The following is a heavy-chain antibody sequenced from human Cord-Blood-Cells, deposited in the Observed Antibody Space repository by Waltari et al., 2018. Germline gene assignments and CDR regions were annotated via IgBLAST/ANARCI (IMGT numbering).Heavy chain of an antibody. CDR2: INHSGST. V-gene: IGHV4-34*01. Sequence: QVQLQQWGAGLLKPSETLSLTCTVYGGSFSGYYWSWIRQPPGEGLEWIGEINHSGSTKCNPSLRGRVTISVDTSKNQFSLKLSSVTAADTAVYYCARGGSRSYGHWFDPWGQGTLVTVSS. CDR1: GGSFSGYY. J-gene: IGHJ5*02. D-gene: IGHD1-26*01. CDR3: ARGGSRSYGHWFDP.